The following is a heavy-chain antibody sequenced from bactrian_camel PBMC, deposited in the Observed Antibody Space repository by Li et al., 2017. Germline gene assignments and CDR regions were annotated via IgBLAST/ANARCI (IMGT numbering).Heavy chain of an antibody. Sequence: VESGGGSVQAGGSLILSCQASGYEKRYSQYSLGWFRQAPGKSREGVAAMNRDGTLSHARSLKGRFTISRDNAKNSVDLQMNSLKPDDTAVYYCAATGQMLSVAGCRTQGTQVTVS. J-gene: IGHJ4*01. CDR1: GYEKRYSQYS. D-gene: IGHD1*01. V-gene: IGHV3S53*01. CDR2: MNRDGTL.